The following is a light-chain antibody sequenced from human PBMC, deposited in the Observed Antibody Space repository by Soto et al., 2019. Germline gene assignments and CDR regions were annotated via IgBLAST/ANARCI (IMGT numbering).Light chain of an antibody. CDR2: GAS. V-gene: IGKV3-15*01. Sequence: EIVMTQSPATLSVSPGERATLSCRASQSVSTNLAWYQQKPGQAPRLLIYGASTRATGIPARFSGSGSGTEFTLTISSLQSEDFAVYYCHQYYNWPAFGQGTKVDI. CDR1: QSVSTN. J-gene: IGKJ1*01. CDR3: HQYYNWPA.